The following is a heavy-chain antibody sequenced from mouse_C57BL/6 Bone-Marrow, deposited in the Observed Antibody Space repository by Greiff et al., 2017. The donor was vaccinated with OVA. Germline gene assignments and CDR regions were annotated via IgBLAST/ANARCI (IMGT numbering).Heavy chain of an antibody. CDR3: TTPFITTGGFAY. J-gene: IGHJ3*01. V-gene: IGHV14-4*01. CDR1: GFNIKDDY. D-gene: IGHD1-1*01. CDR2: IDPENGDT. Sequence: VQLKQSGAELVRPGASVKLSCTASGFNIKDDYMHWVKQRPEQGLEWIGWIDPENGDTEYASKFQGKATITADTSSNTAYLQLSSLTSEDTAVYYCTTPFITTGGFAYWGQGTLVTVSA.